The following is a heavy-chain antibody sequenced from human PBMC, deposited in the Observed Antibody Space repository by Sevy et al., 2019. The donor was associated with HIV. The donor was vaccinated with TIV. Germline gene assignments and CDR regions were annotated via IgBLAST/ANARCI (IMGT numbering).Heavy chain of an antibody. V-gene: IGHV4-4*07. CDR3: ATDMLFPNAFDF. CDR1: GASISGYY. D-gene: IGHD3-10*02. J-gene: IGHJ3*01. Sequence: SETLSLTCTVSGASISGYYWTWIRQSAGKGLEWIGRMYISGSTNYNPSLKSRVTLSVDTSKNHFSLNLRSVTAADTAIYYCATDMLFPNAFDFWGQGTVVTVSS. CDR2: MYISGST.